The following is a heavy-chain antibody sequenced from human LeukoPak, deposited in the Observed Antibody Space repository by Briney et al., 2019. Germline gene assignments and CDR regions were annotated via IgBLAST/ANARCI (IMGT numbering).Heavy chain of an antibody. CDR1: GFTVSSNF. CDR2: IYSGGST. CDR3: TRGGGGSFPHY. D-gene: IGHD2-21*01. J-gene: IGHJ4*02. Sequence: RPGGSLRLSCAASGFTVSSNFLSWVPQPPGKGLEWVSDIYSGGSTYYADSVKGRFTISRDNSKNTLYLQMNSLRAEDTAVYYCTRGGGGSFPHYWGQGTLVTVSS. V-gene: IGHV3-53*01.